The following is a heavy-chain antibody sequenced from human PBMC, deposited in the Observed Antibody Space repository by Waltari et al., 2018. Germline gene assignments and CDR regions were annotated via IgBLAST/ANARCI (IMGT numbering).Heavy chain of an antibody. CDR1: GGTFRSYA. J-gene: IGHJ4*02. CDR2: IIPIFGTA. CDR3: ARDTQGPSGYDNGGFDY. V-gene: IGHV1-69*05. Sequence: QVQLVQSGAEVKKPGSSVKVSCTASGGTFRSYAISWVRKVPGQGLEWMGGIIPIFGTANYAQKFQGRVTITTDESTSTAYMELSSLRSEDTAVYYCARDTQGPSGYDNGGFDYWGQGTLVTVSS. D-gene: IGHD5-12*01.